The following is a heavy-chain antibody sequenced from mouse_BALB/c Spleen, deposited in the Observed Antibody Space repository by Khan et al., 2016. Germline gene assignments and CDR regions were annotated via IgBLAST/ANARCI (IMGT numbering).Heavy chain of an antibody. V-gene: IGHV14-4*02. D-gene: IGHD4-1*01. Sequence: VRLQQSGAELVRSGASVRLSCTASGFNIKDYFMHWVKQRPEQGLEWIGWIDPENGDTEYAPKFQGKAAMTADTSSNTAYLQLSSLTSEDTAVYYCTELGRYYFDYWGQGTTLTVSS. J-gene: IGHJ2*01. CDR2: IDPENGDT. CDR3: TELGRYYFDY. CDR1: GFNIKDYF.